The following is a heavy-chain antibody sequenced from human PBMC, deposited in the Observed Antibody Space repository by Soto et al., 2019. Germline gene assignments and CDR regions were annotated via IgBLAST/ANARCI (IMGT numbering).Heavy chain of an antibody. CDR1: GDSVSNNSVA. Sequence: PSQTLSLTCAISGDSVSNNSVAWNWVRQSPSRGLEWLGRTYYRSKWHYDYAPSVRSRITINPDTSKNHFSLQLNSVSPEDAVVYYCARTLRGRGVKYFDDWGQGTLVTVSS. J-gene: IGHJ4*02. CDR3: ARTLRGRGVKYFDD. D-gene: IGHD3-10*01. CDR2: TYYRSKWHY. V-gene: IGHV6-1*01.